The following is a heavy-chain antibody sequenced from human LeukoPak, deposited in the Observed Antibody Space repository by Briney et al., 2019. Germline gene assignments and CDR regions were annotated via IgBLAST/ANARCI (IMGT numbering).Heavy chain of an antibody. J-gene: IGHJ4*02. CDR3: AREPQDYGDYGGDY. V-gene: IGHV1-46*01. CDR2: INPRGGST. D-gene: IGHD4-17*01. CDR1: GYTFTSHY. Sequence: GASVKVSCKASGYTFTSHYMYWVRQAPGQGLEWMGIINPRGGSTSDAQKFKGRGTMTRDTSTSTVSMELSSLRSEDTAVYYCAREPQDYGDYGGDYWGQGTLVTVSS.